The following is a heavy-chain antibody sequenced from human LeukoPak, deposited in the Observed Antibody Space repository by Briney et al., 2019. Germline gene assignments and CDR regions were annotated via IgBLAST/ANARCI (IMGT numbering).Heavy chain of an antibody. V-gene: IGHV4-39*01. Sequence: SETLSLTCTVSGGSISSSSFYWGWIRQPPGKGLEWIASMYYSGSTYYNPALKTRVTISVDTSKNQFSLKLSSVTAADTAVYYCASHHCSGGSCSTTTNWFDPWGQGTLVTVSS. D-gene: IGHD2-15*01. CDR1: GGSISSSSFY. CDR2: MYYSGST. CDR3: ASHHCSGGSCSTTTNWFDP. J-gene: IGHJ5*02.